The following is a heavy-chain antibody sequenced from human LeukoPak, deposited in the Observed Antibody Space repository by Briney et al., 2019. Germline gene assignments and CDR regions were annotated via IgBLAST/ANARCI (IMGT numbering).Heavy chain of an antibody. V-gene: IGHV1-69*05. J-gene: IGHJ6*03. D-gene: IGHD6-13*01. CDR2: IIPIFGTA. CDR3: ALYSSSWYGGGSYYYYYYMDV. CDR1: GGTFSSYA. Sequence: SVKVSCKASGGTFSSYAISWVRQAPGQGLEWMGGIIPIFGTANYAQKFQGRVTITTDESTSTAYMELSSLRSEDTAVYYYALYSSSWYGGGSYYYYYYMDVWGKGTTVTVSS.